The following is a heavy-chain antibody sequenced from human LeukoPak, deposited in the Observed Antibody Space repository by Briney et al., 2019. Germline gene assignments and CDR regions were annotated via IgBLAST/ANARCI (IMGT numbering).Heavy chain of an antibody. CDR1: GYIFSDYY. J-gene: IGHJ4*02. CDR2: INPKGGAA. Sequence: ASVKVSCKASGYIFSDYYMHWVRQAPGQGLEWLGWINPKGGAADYGQQFRGRVTMTRDTSINTDYMEMKRVTSDDTAVYYCARTETTTVTIPFDYWGQGTLVTVSS. D-gene: IGHD4-17*01. V-gene: IGHV1-2*02. CDR3: ARTETTTVTIPFDY.